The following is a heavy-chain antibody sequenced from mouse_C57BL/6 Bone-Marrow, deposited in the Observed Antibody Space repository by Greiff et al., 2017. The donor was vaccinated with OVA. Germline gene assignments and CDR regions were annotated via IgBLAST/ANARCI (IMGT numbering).Heavy chain of an antibody. CDR3: ARRYDYVSYAMDY. V-gene: IGHV1-19*01. CDR1: GYTFTDYY. CDR2: INPYNGGT. Sequence: VQLQQSGPVLVKPGASVKMSCKASGYTFTDYYMNWVKQSHGKSLEWIGVINPYNGGTSYNQKFKGKATLTVDKSSSTAYMELNSLTSEDSAVYYCARRYDYVSYAMDYWGQGTSVTVSS. J-gene: IGHJ4*01. D-gene: IGHD2-4*01.